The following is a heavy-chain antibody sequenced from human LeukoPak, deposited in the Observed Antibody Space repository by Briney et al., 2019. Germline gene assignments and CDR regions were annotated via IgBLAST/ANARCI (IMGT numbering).Heavy chain of an antibody. CDR1: GFTFSSYA. CDR3: AKGPYSSSWYYFDY. CDR2: ISGSGGNT. Sequence: GGSLRLSCAASGFTFSSYAMSWVRQAPGKGLEWVSTISGSGGNTYYADSVKGRVTISRDNSKSTLFLQMNSLRAEDTAVYYCAKGPYSSSWYYFDYWGQGTLVTVSS. V-gene: IGHV3-23*01. J-gene: IGHJ4*02. D-gene: IGHD6-13*01.